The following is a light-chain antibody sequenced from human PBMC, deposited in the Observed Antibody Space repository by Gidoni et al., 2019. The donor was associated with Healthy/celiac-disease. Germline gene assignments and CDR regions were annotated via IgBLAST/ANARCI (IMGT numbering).Light chain of an antibody. J-gene: IGKJ4*01. Sequence: DIQLTQSPSFLSASVGDRVTITCRASQGISSYLAWYQQKPGKAPKLLIYAASTLQSGVPSRFSGSGSGTEFTLTISSLQPEDFATYYCQQLNSYRVTFXGXTKVXIK. CDR1: QGISSY. CDR2: AAS. CDR3: QQLNSYRVT. V-gene: IGKV1-9*01.